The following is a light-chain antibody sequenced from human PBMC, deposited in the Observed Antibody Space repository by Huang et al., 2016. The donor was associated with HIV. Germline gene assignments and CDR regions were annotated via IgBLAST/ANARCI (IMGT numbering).Light chain of an antibody. J-gene: IGKJ2*01. V-gene: IGKV3-11*01. Sequence: EIVLAQSPATLSLSPGEGATLSCRASQSVDSHLAWYQQKPGQAPRLLIHDASNRATGVPARFSGSGSGTDFTLTISSLEPEDCAVYYCHQRSNWPQTFGQGTMLEIK. CDR2: DAS. CDR3: HQRSNWPQT. CDR1: QSVDSH.